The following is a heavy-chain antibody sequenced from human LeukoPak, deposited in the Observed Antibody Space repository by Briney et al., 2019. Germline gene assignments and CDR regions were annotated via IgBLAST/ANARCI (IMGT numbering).Heavy chain of an antibody. Sequence: GGSLRLSCAASGFTFSGSAMHWVRQASGKGLEWVGRIRSKANSYATAYAASVKGRFTISRDDSKNTAYLQVNSLKTEDTAVYYCTRAVDSSGYYGDYYYYYMDVWGKGTTVTVSS. CDR1: GFTFSGSA. D-gene: IGHD3-22*01. CDR3: TRAVDSSGYYGDYYYYYMDV. V-gene: IGHV3-73*01. CDR2: IRSKANSYAT. J-gene: IGHJ6*03.